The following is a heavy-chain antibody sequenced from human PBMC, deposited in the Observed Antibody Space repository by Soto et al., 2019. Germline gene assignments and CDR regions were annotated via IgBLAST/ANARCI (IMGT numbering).Heavy chain of an antibody. CDR3: AKDRSSCGWYYYYGMDV. J-gene: IGHJ6*02. V-gene: IGHV3-23*01. D-gene: IGHD6-19*01. CDR1: GFTFSSHA. Sequence: GGSLRLSCAASGFTFSSHAMNWVRQAPGKGLEWVSGISGSGGSTDYADSVKGRFTISRDNFKNTLYLQINSLRAEDTAVYYCAKDRSSCGWYYYYGMDVWGQGTTVTVSS. CDR2: ISGSGGST.